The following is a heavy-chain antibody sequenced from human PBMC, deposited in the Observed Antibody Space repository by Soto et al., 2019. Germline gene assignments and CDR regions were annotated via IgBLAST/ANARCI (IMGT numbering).Heavy chain of an antibody. Sequence: QVQLQESGPGLVRPSETLSLTCTVSGGSINSYYWNWIRQPPGKGLQWIGNIYYNGSTTYNPPLRSRVTISVDTSKNQISLNVRSVAAADTAVYYCARDPSYGYRYFDLWGRGTLVTVSS. CDR2: IYYNGST. V-gene: IGHV4-59*01. CDR3: ARDPSYGYRYFDL. J-gene: IGHJ2*01. D-gene: IGHD5-18*01. CDR1: GGSINSYY.